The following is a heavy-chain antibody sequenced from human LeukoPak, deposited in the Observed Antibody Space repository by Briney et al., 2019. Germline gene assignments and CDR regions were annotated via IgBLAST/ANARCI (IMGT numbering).Heavy chain of an antibody. D-gene: IGHD3-22*01. Sequence: GGSLRLSCAASGFTFSSYGMHWVRQAPGKGLEWVAVISYDGSNKYYADSVKGRFTISRDNSKNTLYLQMNSLRAEDTAVYYCARTYYYDSSGYLPDYWGQGTLVTVSS. V-gene: IGHV3-30*03. J-gene: IGHJ4*02. CDR2: ISYDGSNK. CDR1: GFTFSSYG. CDR3: ARTYYYDSSGYLPDY.